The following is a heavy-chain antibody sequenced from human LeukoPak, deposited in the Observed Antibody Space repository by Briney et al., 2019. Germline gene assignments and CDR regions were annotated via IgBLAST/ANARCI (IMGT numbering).Heavy chain of an antibody. V-gene: IGHV3-21*01. CDR2: ISGGSNYI. CDR3: ARDFGDSSEYFQH. D-gene: IGHD6-13*01. CDR1: GFTFSSYA. Sequence: GGSLRLSCAASGFTFSSYAMNWVRQAPGKGLEWVSSISGGSNYIYYADSVKGRFTISRDNAKNSLFLQMNSLRAEDTAVYYCARDFGDSSEYFQHWGQGTLVTVSS. J-gene: IGHJ1*01.